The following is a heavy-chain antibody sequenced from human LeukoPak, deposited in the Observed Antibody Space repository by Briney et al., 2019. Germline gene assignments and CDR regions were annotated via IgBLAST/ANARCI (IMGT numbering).Heavy chain of an antibody. CDR2: IYPGDSDT. J-gene: IGHJ3*02. V-gene: IGHV5-51*01. D-gene: IGHD3-22*01. CDR1: VYTFTSYW. CDR3: ARHHVSMKMGLDAFDI. Sequence: GASLKISCKGSVYTFTSYWIGWVRQLPGKGLEWMGIIYPGDSDTRYRPSLQGQVTISADKSISTAYLQWSSLKVSDSGMYYCARHHVSMKMGLDAFDIWGQGTMVTVSS.